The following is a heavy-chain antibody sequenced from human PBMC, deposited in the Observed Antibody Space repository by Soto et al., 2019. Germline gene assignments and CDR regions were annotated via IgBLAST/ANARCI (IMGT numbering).Heavy chain of an antibody. J-gene: IGHJ4*02. Sequence: SVKVSCKTSGYTFTKYDISWVRQAPVQGLEWLGLISPNSGRPSYAQKFEGRVTMTTDTSTTTAYLELRSLRSDDTAVYYCVRQYYDFWTDYPDFDYWGQGTLVTVSS. CDR3: VRQYYDFWTDYPDFDY. V-gene: IGHV1-18*04. CDR1: GYTFTKYD. D-gene: IGHD3-3*01. CDR2: ISPNSGRP.